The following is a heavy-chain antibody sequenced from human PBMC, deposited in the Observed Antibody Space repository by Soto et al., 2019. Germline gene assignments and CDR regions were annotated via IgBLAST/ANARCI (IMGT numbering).Heavy chain of an antibody. V-gene: IGHV4-59*08. CDR3: ARHYTYYPSFDY. D-gene: IGHD1-26*01. Sequence: PSETLSLTCTVSGGSISSYYWSWIRQPPGKGLEWIGYIYYSGSTNYNPSLKSRVTISVDTSKNQFSLKLSSVTAADTAVYYCARHYTYYPSFDYWGQGTLVTVSS. J-gene: IGHJ4*02. CDR1: GGSISSYY. CDR2: IYYSGST.